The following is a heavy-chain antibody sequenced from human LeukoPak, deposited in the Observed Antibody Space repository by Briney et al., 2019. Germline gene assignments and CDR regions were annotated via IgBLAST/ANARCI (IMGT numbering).Heavy chain of an antibody. CDR1: GFTFSSYA. J-gene: IGHJ4*02. V-gene: IGHV3-23*01. CDR3: AKDRGSGSFSD. D-gene: IGHD3-10*01. CDR2: ISGSGGST. Sequence: GGSLRLSCAASGFTFSSYAMSWVRRAPGKGLEWVSAISGSGGSTYYADSVKGRFTISRDNSKNTLYLQMNSLRAEDTAVYYCAKDRGSGSFSDWGQGTLVTVSS.